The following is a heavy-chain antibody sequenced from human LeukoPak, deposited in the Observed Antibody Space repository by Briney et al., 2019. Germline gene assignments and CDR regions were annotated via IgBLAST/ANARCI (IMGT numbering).Heavy chain of an antibody. CDR3: ARDWNRIIAVVPYNWFDP. J-gene: IGHJ5*02. CDR2: LGISGDYA. D-gene: IGHD6-19*01. V-gene: IGHV3-23*01. CDR1: GFTLSSYA. Sequence: GGSLRLSCVASGFTLSSYAVSWVRQAPGKGLQWVSSLGISGDYAWYAGSVKGRFTISRDSSKNTLYLQMNRLGAEDTAVYYCARDWNRIIAVVPYNWFDPWGQGTLVTVSS.